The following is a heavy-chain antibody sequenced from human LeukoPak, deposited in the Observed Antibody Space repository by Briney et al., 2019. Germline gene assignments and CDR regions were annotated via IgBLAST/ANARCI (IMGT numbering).Heavy chain of an antibody. CDR3: ARDVQMLRQWVVWISFDY. CDR1: GFTFNNYH. D-gene: IGHD6-19*01. V-gene: IGHV3-21*01. CDR2: ISSSGSHI. Sequence: PGGSLRLSCAASGFTFNNYHMNWVRQAPGKGLEWVSSISSSGSHIYYAESVTGRFTISRDTAKNSLYLQMNSLRAEDTAVYYCARDVQMLRQWVVWISFDYWGQGTLVTVSS. J-gene: IGHJ4*02.